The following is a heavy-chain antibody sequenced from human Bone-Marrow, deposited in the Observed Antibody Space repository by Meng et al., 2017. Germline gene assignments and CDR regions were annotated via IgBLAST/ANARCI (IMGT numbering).Heavy chain of an antibody. CDR3: ARTSRGDYYYGIDV. Sequence: SETLSLTCTVSGGSISNYFWSWIRQPPGKGLEWIGYIYYTESTDYNPSHKSRITISVDTSKNQPAQKLSSVTAADTAIYYCARTSRGDYYYGIDVWGQGTTVTVSS. V-gene: IGHV4-59*01. CDR2: IYYTEST. CDR1: GGSISNYF. J-gene: IGHJ6*02. D-gene: IGHD6-13*01.